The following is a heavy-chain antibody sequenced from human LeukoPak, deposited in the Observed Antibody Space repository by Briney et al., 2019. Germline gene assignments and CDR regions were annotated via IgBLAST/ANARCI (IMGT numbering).Heavy chain of an antibody. J-gene: IGHJ5*02. CDR3: AISGSYYGWFDP. D-gene: IGHD1-26*01. Sequence: PGGSLRLSCAASGFTFSSYGMHWVRQAPGKGLEWVSGISWNSGSIGYADSVKGRFTISRDNAKNSLYLQMNSLRAEDTALYYCAISGSYYGWFDPWGQGTLVTVSS. CDR1: GFTFSSYG. V-gene: IGHV3-9*01. CDR2: ISWNSGSI.